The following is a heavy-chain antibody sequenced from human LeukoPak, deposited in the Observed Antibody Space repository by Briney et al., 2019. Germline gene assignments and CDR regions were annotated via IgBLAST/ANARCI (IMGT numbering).Heavy chain of an antibody. CDR2: IYHGGDT. J-gene: IGHJ4*02. Sequence: PSETLSLTCAVSGGSITSHSWWSWVRQPPGKGLEWIWEIYHGGDTNYDPSVKSRVTMSVDKSKNHFSLNLRSVTAADTAIYYCASHVTVLGTRGFDYWGQGILVTVSS. V-gene: IGHV4-4*02. CDR1: GGSITSHSW. D-gene: IGHD6-19*01. CDR3: ASHVTVLGTRGFDY.